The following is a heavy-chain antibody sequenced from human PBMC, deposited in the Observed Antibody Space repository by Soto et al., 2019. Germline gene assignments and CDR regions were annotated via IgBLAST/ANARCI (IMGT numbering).Heavy chain of an antibody. J-gene: IGHJ6*02. CDR1: GFTFSSYG. V-gene: IGHV3-33*01. CDR2: IWYDGSNK. D-gene: IGHD2-15*01. CDR3: ARVSTQRVEATSYYYYGMDV. Sequence: QVQLVESGGGVVQPGRSLRLSCAASGFTFSSYGMHWVRQAPGKGLEWVAVIWYDGSNKYYADSVKGRFTISRDNSKNTLYLQMNSLRAEDTAVYYCARVSTQRVEATSYYYYGMDVWGQGTTVTVSS.